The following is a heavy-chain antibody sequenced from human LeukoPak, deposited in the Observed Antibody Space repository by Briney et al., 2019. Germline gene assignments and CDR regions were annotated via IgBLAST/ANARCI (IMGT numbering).Heavy chain of an antibody. J-gene: IGHJ4*02. CDR2: IYYRGGT. D-gene: IGHD3-22*01. CDR3: ARLSGYSSGHYYSDY. Sequence: SETLSLTCTVSGGSISSDYGSWIRQPPGKGLEWIGYIYYRGGTNYNPSLKSRVTISVDTSKNQFSLKLSSVTAADTAVYYCARLSGYSSGHYYSDYWGQGTLVTVSS. CDR1: GGSISSDY. V-gene: IGHV4-59*01.